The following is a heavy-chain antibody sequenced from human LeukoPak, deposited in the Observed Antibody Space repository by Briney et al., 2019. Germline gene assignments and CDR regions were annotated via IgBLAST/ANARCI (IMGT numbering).Heavy chain of an antibody. CDR3: ARSFLTNYYIDY. V-gene: IGHV4-34*01. CDR2: IKRGGST. D-gene: IGHD3-9*01. J-gene: IGHJ4*02. Sequence: SETLSLTCTVYGGSSSGDYWSWIRQPPGKGLEWIGEIKRGGSTSYNPSLRSRVTISVDTSKNQFSLKLSSVTAADTAVYYCARSFLTNYYIDYWGQGTLVTVSS. CDR1: GGSSSGDY.